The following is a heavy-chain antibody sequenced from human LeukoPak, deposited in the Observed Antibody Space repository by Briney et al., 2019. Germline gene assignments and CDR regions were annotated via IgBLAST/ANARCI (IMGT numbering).Heavy chain of an antibody. CDR1: GFTVSSNY. D-gene: IGHD4-17*01. J-gene: IGHJ4*02. CDR2: IYSGGST. CDR3: AKDYGDYAYYFDY. Sequence: PGGSLRLSCAASGFTVSSNYMSWVRQAPGKGLEWVSVIYSGGSTYYADSVKGRFTISRDNSKNTLYLQMNSLRAEDTAVYYCAKDYGDYAYYFDYWGQGTLVTVSS. V-gene: IGHV3-53*05.